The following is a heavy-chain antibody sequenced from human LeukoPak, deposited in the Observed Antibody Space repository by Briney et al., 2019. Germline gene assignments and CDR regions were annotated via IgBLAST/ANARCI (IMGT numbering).Heavy chain of an antibody. CDR3: ARDPRRYCSGGSCYSGRFDY. D-gene: IGHD2-15*01. CDR2: IWYDGSNK. Sequence: GGSPRLSCAASGFTFSSYGMHWVRQAPGKGLEWVAVIWYDGSNKYYADSVKSRFTISRDNSKNTLYLQMNSLRAEDTAVYYCARDPRRYCSGGSCYSGRFDYWGQGTLVTVSS. J-gene: IGHJ4*02. CDR1: GFTFSSYG. V-gene: IGHV3-33*01.